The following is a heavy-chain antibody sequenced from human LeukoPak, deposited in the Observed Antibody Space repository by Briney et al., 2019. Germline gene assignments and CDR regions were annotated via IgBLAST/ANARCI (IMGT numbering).Heavy chain of an antibody. CDR1: GFTFSSYA. D-gene: IGHD5-24*01. J-gene: IGHJ4*02. CDR3: AKDHSADGWPTFEY. V-gene: IGHV3-23*01. Sequence: PGGSLRLSCAASGFTFSSYAMSWVRQAPGKGLEWLASITKYDGRLYYADSVRGRFTISRDTSQNELYLQMNSLRVDVSAIYYCAKDHSADGWPTFEYWGRGTLVTVSS. CDR2: ITKYDGRL.